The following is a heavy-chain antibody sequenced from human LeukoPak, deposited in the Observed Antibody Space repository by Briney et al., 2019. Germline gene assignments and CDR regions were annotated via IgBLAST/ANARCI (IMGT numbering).Heavy chain of an antibody. Sequence: SDTLSLTCTVSGGSISSSSYYWGWIRQPPGKGLEWIGSIYYSGSTYYNPSLKSRVTISVDTSKNQFSLKLSSVTAADTAVYYCARHHPGIVVVPAANAFDMWGQGTMVTVSS. J-gene: IGHJ3*02. D-gene: IGHD2-2*01. CDR3: ARHHPGIVVVPAANAFDM. CDR2: IYYSGST. V-gene: IGHV4-39*01. CDR1: GGSISSSSYY.